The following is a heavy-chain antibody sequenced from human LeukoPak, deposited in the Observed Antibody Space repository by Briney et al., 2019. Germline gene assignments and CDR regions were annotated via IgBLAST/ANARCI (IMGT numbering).Heavy chain of an antibody. J-gene: IGHJ4*02. Sequence: PSETLSLTCAVYGGSFSGYYWSWIRQPPGKGLEWIGETDHSGSTNYNPSLKSRVTISVDTSKNQFSLKLSSVTAADTAVYYCAGNIAARLDYWGQGALVTVSS. CDR2: TDHSGST. V-gene: IGHV4-34*01. D-gene: IGHD6-6*01. CDR3: AGNIAARLDY. CDR1: GGSFSGYY.